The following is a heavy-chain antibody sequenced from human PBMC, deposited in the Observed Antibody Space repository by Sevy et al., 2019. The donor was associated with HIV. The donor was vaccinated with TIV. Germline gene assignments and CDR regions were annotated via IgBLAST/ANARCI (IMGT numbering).Heavy chain of an antibody. Sequence: SETLSLTCAVSGGSISSSNWWSWVRQPPGKGLEWIGEIYHSGSTNYNPSLKSRVTISVDKSKNQFSLKLSSVTAADTAVYYCARKAGRWFGTSRIGYYFAYWGQGTLVTVSS. V-gene: IGHV4-4*02. CDR2: IYHSGST. CDR3: ARKAGRWFGTSRIGYYFAY. D-gene: IGHD3-10*01. J-gene: IGHJ4*02. CDR1: GGSISSSNW.